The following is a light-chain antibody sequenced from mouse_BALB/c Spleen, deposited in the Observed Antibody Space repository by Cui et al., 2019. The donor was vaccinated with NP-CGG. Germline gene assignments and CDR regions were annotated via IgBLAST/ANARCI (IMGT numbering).Light chain of an antibody. CDR1: TGAVTTTNY. J-gene: IGLJ1*01. CDR2: GTN. V-gene: IGLV1*01. Sequence: AVFTQAAALTTSPGETVTLSCRSSTGAVTTTNYANWVQEKPDHLFTGLIGGTNNRAPGVPARFSGSLIGDKAALTITGAQTEDDAIYFCALWYSNHWVFGGGTKLTVL. CDR3: ALWYSNHWV.